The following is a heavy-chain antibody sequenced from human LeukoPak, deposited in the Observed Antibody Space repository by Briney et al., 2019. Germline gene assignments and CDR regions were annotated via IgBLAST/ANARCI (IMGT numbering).Heavy chain of an antibody. J-gene: IGHJ4*02. CDR3: AGGNSGCSDY. Sequence: ASVKVSCKASGYTFTSYGISWVRQAPGQGLEWMGWISAYNGNTNYAQKFQGRVTMTRDTSISTAYMELSRLRSDDTAVYYCAGGNSGCSDYWGQGTLVTVSS. CDR1: GYTFTSYG. D-gene: IGHD6-19*01. CDR2: ISAYNGNT. V-gene: IGHV1-18*01.